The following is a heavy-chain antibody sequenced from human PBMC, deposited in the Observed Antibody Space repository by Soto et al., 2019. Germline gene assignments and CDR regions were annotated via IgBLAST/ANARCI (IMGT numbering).Heavy chain of an antibody. Sequence: QVQLVQSGAGGKKPGSSLKVSCKPSGATFSSNTITGVRQAPGQGLEWMGRIIPILGIANYAQKFQGRVTITADKSTSTAYMELSSLRSEDTAVYYCARTGDYGDYVFYYWGQGTLVTVSS. J-gene: IGHJ4*02. CDR3: ARTGDYGDYVFYY. V-gene: IGHV1-69*02. CDR1: GATFSSNT. D-gene: IGHD4-17*01. CDR2: IIPILGIA.